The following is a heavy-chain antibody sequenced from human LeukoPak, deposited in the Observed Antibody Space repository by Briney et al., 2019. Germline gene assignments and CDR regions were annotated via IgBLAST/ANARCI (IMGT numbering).Heavy chain of an antibody. CDR3: ARVSYHYDSSGYSYYFDY. V-gene: IGHV3-13*01. D-gene: IGHD3-22*01. CDR2: IGTAGDT. J-gene: IGHJ4*02. CDR1: GFTFSSYD. Sequence: PGGSLRLSCAASGFTFSSYDMHWVRQATGKGLEWVSAIGTAGDTYYPGSVKGRFTISRENAKNSLYLQMNSLRAGDTAAYYCARVSYHYDSSGYSYYFDYWGQGTLVTVSS.